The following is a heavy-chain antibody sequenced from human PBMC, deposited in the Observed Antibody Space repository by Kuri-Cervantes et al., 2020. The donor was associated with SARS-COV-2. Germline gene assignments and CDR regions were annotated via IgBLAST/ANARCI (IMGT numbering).Heavy chain of an antibody. CDR2: ISGSGGST. D-gene: IGHD6-13*01. V-gene: IGHV3-23*01. CDR1: GFTFSSYG. CDR3: AKHSSSWYVLPLSY. J-gene: IGHJ4*02. Sequence: LSLTCAASGFTFSSYGMHWVRQAPGKGLEWVSAISGSGGSTYYADSVKGWFTISRDNSKNTLYLQMNSLRAEDTAVYYCAKHSSSWYVLPLSYWGQGTLVTVSS.